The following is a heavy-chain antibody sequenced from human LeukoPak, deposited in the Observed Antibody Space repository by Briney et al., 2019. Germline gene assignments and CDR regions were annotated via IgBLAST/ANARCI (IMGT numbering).Heavy chain of an antibody. CDR2: ISYDGSNK. D-gene: IGHD3-22*01. Sequence: GGSLRLSCAASGFTFSSYAMSWVRQAPGKGLEWVAVISYDGSNKYYADSVKGRFTISRDNSKNTLYLQMNSLRAEDTAVYYCAKDRDDYDSRDSGFDYWGQGTLVTVSS. CDR3: AKDRDDYDSRDSGFDY. V-gene: IGHV3-30*18. J-gene: IGHJ4*02. CDR1: GFTFSSYA.